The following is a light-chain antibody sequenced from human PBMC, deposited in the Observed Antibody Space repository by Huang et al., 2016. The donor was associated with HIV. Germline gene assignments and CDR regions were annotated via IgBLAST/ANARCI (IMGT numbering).Light chain of an antibody. CDR2: GAS. CDR1: QSVGSNY. J-gene: IGKJ4*01. CDR3: QQYGSLPLT. V-gene: IGKV3-20*01. Sequence: EIVLTQSPGTLSLSPGERATLSCRASQSVGSNYLAWYQQRPGRAHRLLIYGASSRATGIPDRFSGSGSGTDFTLTISRLEPEDFAVYSCQQYGSLPLTFGGGTKVEIK.